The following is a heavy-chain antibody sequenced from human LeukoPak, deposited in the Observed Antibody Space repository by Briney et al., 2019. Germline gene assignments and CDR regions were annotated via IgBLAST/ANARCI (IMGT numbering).Heavy chain of an antibody. V-gene: IGHV3-30*02. CDR2: IWYDGSNK. D-gene: IGHD6-6*01. Sequence: PGGSLRLSCAASGFTFSSYGMHWVRQAPGKGLEWVAVIWYDGSNKYYADSVEGRFTISRDNSKNTLYLQVNSLRAEDTAVYYCIVLGRSSFSMIDQWGQGTLVTVSS. J-gene: IGHJ4*02. CDR1: GFTFSSYG. CDR3: IVLGRSSFSMIDQ.